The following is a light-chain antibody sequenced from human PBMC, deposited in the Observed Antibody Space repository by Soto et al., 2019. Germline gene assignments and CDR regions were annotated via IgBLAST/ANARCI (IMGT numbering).Light chain of an antibody. CDR3: QQFNNYPLT. CDR2: DAS. Sequence: AIQLTQSPSSLSASVGDRVTITCLASQGISSALAWYQQKPGKAPKLLIYDASSLESGVPSRFSGSGSGTAFTLTINSLQPEDFATYYCQQFNNYPLTFGGGTKVEIK. V-gene: IGKV1D-13*01. J-gene: IGKJ4*01. CDR1: QGISSA.